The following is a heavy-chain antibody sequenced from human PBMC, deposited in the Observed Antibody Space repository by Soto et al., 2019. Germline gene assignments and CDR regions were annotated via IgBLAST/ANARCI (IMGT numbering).Heavy chain of an antibody. Sequence: QLHLVQSGAVVKKPGASVTVSCSASGYPVTAYYMHWVRQAPGRGLEWMGGINPATGAAKYTQTCQGGVTMARDTSTSTVFMELSGPASEDTAVFYCARGGGVGVAGSAAFDMWGQGTLVTVSS. V-gene: IGHV1-2*02. J-gene: IGHJ3*02. CDR1: GYPVTAYY. CDR2: INPATGAA. D-gene: IGHD3-3*01. CDR3: ARGGGVGVAGSAAFDM.